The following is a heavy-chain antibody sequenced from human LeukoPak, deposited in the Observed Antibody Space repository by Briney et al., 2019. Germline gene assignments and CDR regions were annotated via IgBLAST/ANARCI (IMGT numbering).Heavy chain of an antibody. V-gene: IGHV1-2*02. CDR1: GYTFTGYY. CDR2: INPNSGGT. D-gene: IGHD5-12*01. J-gene: IGHJ5*02. Sequence: GASVKVSCKASGYTFTGYYMHWVRQAPGQGLEWMGWINPNSGGTNYAQKFQGRVTMTRDTSISTAYMELSRLRSDDTAVYYCARDSASGYDLWFDPWGQGTLVTVSS. CDR3: ARDSASGYDLWFDP.